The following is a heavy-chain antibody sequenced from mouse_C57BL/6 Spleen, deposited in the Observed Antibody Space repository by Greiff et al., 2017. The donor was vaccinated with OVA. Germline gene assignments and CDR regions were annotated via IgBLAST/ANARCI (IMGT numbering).Heavy chain of an antibody. CDR3: ARRRYYYGSPYYFDY. CDR1: GYTFTSYW. J-gene: IGHJ2*01. D-gene: IGHD1-1*01. V-gene: IGHV1-64*01. Sequence: QVQLQQSGAELVKPGASVKLSCKASGYTFTSYWMHWVKQRPGQGLEWIGMIHPNSGSTNYNEKFKSKATLTVDKSSSTAYMQLSSLTSEDSAVYYCARRRYYYGSPYYFDYWGQGTTLTVSS. CDR2: IHPNSGST.